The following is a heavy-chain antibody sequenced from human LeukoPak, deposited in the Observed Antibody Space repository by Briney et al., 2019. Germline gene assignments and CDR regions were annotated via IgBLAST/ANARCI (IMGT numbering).Heavy chain of an antibody. Sequence: SVKVSCKASGGTFSSYAISWVRQAPGQGLEWMGGIIPIFGTATYAQKFQGRVTITADESTSTAYMELSRLRSDDTAVYYCARVYCSGGSCYYGPAPFDPWGQGTLVTVSS. D-gene: IGHD2-15*01. CDR1: GGTFSSYA. CDR3: ARVYCSGGSCYYGPAPFDP. CDR2: IIPIFGTA. J-gene: IGHJ5*02. V-gene: IGHV1-69*01.